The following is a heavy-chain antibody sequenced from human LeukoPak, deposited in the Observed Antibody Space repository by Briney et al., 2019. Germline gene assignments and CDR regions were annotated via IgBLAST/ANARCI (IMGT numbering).Heavy chain of an antibody. J-gene: IGHJ4*02. D-gene: IGHD3-3*01. CDR1: GFTFSGSA. V-gene: IGHV3-73*01. CDR3: TTTYYDFWSGYYGLDY. Sequence: GGSLRLSCAASGFTFSGSAMHWVRQASGKGLEWVGRIRSKANSYATAYAASVKGRFTISRDDSKNTAYLQMNSLKTEDTAVYYCTTTYYDFWSGYYGLDYWGQGTLVAVSS. CDR2: IRSKANSYAT.